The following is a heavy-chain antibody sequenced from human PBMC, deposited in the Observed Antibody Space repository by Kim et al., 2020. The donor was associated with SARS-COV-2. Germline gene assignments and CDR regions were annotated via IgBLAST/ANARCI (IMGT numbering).Heavy chain of an antibody. CDR1: GFTFSSYG. CDR3: AKGLGAVAGTDY. CDR2: IWYDGSNK. D-gene: IGHD6-19*01. J-gene: IGHJ4*02. V-gene: IGHV3-33*06. Sequence: GGSLRLSCAASGFTFSSYGMHWVRQAPGKGLEWVAVIWYDGSNKYYADSVKGRFTISRDNSKNTLYLQMNSLRAEDTSVYYCAKGLGAVAGTDYWGQGTLVTVSS.